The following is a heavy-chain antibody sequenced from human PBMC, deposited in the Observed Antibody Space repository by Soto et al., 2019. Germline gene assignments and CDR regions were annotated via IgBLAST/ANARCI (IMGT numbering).Heavy chain of an antibody. V-gene: IGHV3-23*01. Sequence: EVQLLESGGGLVQPGGSLTLSCAASGFTFSAYAMSWVRQAPGKGLEWVSRISDSGGNTYYADSVKGRFTISRDNSKNTLNVQMNSLRAEDTAIYYCAKDLYLHDSSGYVNDFWGQGTLVTVSS. CDR3: AKDLYLHDSSGYVNDF. J-gene: IGHJ4*02. D-gene: IGHD3-22*01. CDR1: GFTFSAYA. CDR2: ISDSGGNT.